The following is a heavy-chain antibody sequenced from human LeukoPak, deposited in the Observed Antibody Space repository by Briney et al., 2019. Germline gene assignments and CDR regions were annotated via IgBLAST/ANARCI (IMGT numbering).Heavy chain of an antibody. V-gene: IGHV3-48*02. CDR1: GFTFSRYS. CDR3: ARAQTYYGSGSYLY. J-gene: IGHJ4*02. CDR2: ISSSSSTV. Sequence: GGSLRLSCAASGFTFSRYSMNWVRQAPGKGLEWGSYISSSSSTVYYADSLKGRFTISRDNAKNSLYLQMNSLRDEDTAVYYCARAQTYYGSGSYLYWGQGTLVTVSS. D-gene: IGHD3-10*01.